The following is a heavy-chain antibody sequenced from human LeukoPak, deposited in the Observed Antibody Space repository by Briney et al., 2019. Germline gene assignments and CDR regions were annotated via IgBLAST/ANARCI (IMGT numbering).Heavy chain of an antibody. V-gene: IGHV3-53*01. CDR2: LYSNGNI. CDR1: GFTVSRNY. D-gene: IGHD4-23*01. Sequence: GGSLRLSCAASGFTVSRNYMGWVRQAPGKGLEWVSVLYSNGNIHYTDSVKGRFTISRDNSKNTLYLQMNNLRAEDTAIYYCARYSGDYSANLYYFDYWGQGTLVTVSS. CDR3: ARYSGDYSANLYYFDY. J-gene: IGHJ4*02.